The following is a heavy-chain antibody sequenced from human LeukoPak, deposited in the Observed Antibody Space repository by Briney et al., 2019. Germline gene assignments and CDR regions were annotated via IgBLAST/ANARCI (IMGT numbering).Heavy chain of an antibody. D-gene: IGHD3-16*02. CDR2: ISSSGSTK. CDR1: GFIFSSYE. V-gene: IGHV3-48*03. J-gene: IGHJ4*02. CDR3: ARVEGFIDY. Sequence: SGGSLRLSCAASGFIFSSYEMNWVRQAPGKGLEWVSYISSSGSTKYYADSVKGRFTISRDNAKNSLYLQMISLRAEDTALYYCARVEGFIDYWGQGTLVTVSS.